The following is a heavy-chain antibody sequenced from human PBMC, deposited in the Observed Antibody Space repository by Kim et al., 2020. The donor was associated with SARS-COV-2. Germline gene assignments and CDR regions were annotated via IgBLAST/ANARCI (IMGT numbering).Heavy chain of an antibody. Sequence: GGSLRLSCAASGFTFSSYAMHWVRQAPGKGLEWVAVISYDGSNKYYADSVKGRFTISRDNSKNTLYLQMNSLRAEDTAVYYCARVGGRSYFDYWGQGTLVTVSS. CDR3: ARVGGRSYFDY. D-gene: IGHD1-26*01. V-gene: IGHV3-30-3*01. CDR2: ISYDGSNK. CDR1: GFTFSSYA. J-gene: IGHJ4*02.